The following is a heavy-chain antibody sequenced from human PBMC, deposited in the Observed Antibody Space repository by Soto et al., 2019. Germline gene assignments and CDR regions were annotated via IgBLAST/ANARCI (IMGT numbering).Heavy chain of an antibody. D-gene: IGHD3-10*01. CDR1: GFTFSSYA. CDR3: AKDLFRRDYYGSGLFDY. Sequence: EVQLLESGGGLVQPGGSLRLSCAASGFTFSSYAMSWVRQAPGKGLEWVSAISGSGGSTYYADSVKGRFTISRDNSKNALYLQMNSRRAEDTAVYYCAKDLFRRDYYGSGLFDYWGQGTLVTVSS. CDR2: ISGSGGST. V-gene: IGHV3-23*01. J-gene: IGHJ4*02.